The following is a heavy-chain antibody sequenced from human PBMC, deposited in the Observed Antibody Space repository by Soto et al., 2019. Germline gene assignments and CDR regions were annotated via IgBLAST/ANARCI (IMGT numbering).Heavy chain of an antibody. CDR1: GGSIISYY. CDR3: ARDCSTSSCYNAGSYYYYGMDA. CDR2: IYASGST. V-gene: IGHV4-4*07. Sequence: SETLSLTCTVSGGSIISYYWSWIRQPAGKGLEWIGRIYASGSTNYSPSLKSRVTMSLDTSKNQFFLKLSSLTAADTAVYYCARDCSTSSCYNAGSYYYYGMDAWGQGTTVTVSS. D-gene: IGHD2-2*01. J-gene: IGHJ6*02.